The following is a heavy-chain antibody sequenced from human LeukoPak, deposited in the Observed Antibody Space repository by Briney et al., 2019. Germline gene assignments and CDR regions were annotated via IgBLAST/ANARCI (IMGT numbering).Heavy chain of an antibody. CDR1: GGSISSGGYY. CDR2: IYHSGST. J-gene: IGHJ4*02. Sequence: PSQTLSLTCTVSGGSISSGGYYWNWIRQPPGKGLEWIGYIYHSGSTYYNPSLKSRVTISVDRSKNQFSLKLSSVTAADTAVYYCARDLAFDYWGQGTLVTVSS. CDR3: ARDLAFDY. V-gene: IGHV4-30-2*01.